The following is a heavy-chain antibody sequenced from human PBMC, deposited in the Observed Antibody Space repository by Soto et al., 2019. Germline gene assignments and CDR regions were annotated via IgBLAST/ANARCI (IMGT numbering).Heavy chain of an antibody. V-gene: IGHV3-48*02. CDR2: ISRSGTI. Sequence: EVQLVESGGGLVQPGGSLRLSCAASGFTFSSYSMNWVRQAPGRGLEWVSYISRSGTIYYADSVKGRFTISRDNVKNSLYLQMDSLRDEDAAVYYCTRDPHALDYWGQGTLVTVSS. CDR3: TRDPHALDY. J-gene: IGHJ4*02. CDR1: GFTFSSYS.